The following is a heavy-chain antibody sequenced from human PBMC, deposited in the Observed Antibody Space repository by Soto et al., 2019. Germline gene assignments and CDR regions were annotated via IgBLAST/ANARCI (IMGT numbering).Heavy chain of an antibody. Sequence: EVQLLESGGGLVQPGGSLRLSCAASGFTFSSYAMSWVRQAPGKGLEWVSGISGSGGSTYYEDSVKGRFTISRDNSKNPLYLQMNSLRAEDTAVYYCAKDGGYAYYDSSGYYFGYWGQGTLVTVSS. CDR3: AKDGGYAYYDSSGYYFGY. CDR1: GFTFSSYA. CDR2: ISGSGGST. J-gene: IGHJ4*02. D-gene: IGHD3-22*01. V-gene: IGHV3-23*01.